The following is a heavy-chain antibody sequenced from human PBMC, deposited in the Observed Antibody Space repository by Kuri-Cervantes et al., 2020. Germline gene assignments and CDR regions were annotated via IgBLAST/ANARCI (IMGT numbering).Heavy chain of an antibody. CDR1: GFTFSAYP. J-gene: IGHJ6*03. CDR3: ASEYCSGGSCPYMDV. Sequence: LTCAASGFTFSAYPMHWVRQAPGKGLEWVAAIRYDGSDSYYAPSVKGRFTISRDNAKNTLYLQMNSLRAEDTAVYYCASEYCSGGSCPYMDVWGKGTTVTVSS. V-gene: IGHV3-33*01. CDR2: IRYDGSDS. D-gene: IGHD2-15*01.